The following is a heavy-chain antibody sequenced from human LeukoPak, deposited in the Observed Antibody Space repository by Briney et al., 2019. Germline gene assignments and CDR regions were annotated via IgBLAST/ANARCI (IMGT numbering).Heavy chain of an antibody. Sequence: ASVKVSCKASGYTFSHYYIHWVRQAPGQGLEWMGWINPNSVGTNYAQKFQGRVTMTRDTSISTAYMELSRLRSDDTAVYYCARGGSSDAFDIWGQGTMVTVSS. CDR3: ARGGSSDAFDI. J-gene: IGHJ3*02. V-gene: IGHV1-2*02. CDR2: INPNSVGT. D-gene: IGHD6-13*01. CDR1: GYTFSHYY.